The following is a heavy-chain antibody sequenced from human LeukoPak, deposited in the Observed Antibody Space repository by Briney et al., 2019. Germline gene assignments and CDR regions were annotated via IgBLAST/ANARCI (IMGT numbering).Heavy chain of an antibody. J-gene: IGHJ6*03. CDR2: MNPNSGNT. Sequence: ASVKVSCKASGYTFTSYDINWVRQATGQGLEWMGWMNPNSGNTGYAQKFQGRVTMTRNTSISTAYMELSNLRSEDTAVYYCARGPLSLVNYYMDVWGKGTTVTISS. CDR1: GYTFTSYD. D-gene: IGHD2-2*01. CDR3: ARGPLSLVNYYMDV. V-gene: IGHV1-8*01.